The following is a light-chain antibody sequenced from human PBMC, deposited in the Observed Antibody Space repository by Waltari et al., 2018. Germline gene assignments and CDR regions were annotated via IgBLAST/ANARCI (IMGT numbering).Light chain of an antibody. CDR3: SSYTSSSSYV. CDR1: SSDVGSYNY. CDR2: EVN. J-gene: IGLJ1*01. V-gene: IGLV2-14*01. Sequence: QSALTQPASVSGSPGQSITISCTGTSSDVGSYNYVSWYQQHPGKAPKLMIYEVNNRPSGVSSRFSGSKSGNTASLTISGLQAEDEADYYCSSYTSSSSYVFGTGTKVTVL.